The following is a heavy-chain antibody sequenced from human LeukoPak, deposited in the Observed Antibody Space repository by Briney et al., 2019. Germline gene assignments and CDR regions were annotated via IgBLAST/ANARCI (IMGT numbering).Heavy chain of an antibody. CDR2: INHNSGGT. Sequence: GSSVTVSHMPSLYTFTHYYMHWVRQAPGQGLAWMGWINHNSGGTNYAKKFQGRVTMTRDTSISTAYMELSRLRSDDTAVYYCARTGGYSSGWYYFDYWGQGRQVTVSS. D-gene: IGHD6-19*01. CDR1: LYTFTHYY. V-gene: IGHV1-2*02. J-gene: IGHJ4*02. CDR3: ARTGGYSSGWYYFDY.